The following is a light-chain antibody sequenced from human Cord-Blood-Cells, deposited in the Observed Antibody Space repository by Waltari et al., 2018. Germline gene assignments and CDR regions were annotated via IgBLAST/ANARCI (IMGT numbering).Light chain of an antibody. CDR3: QQSFAT. CDR2: AAS. CDR1: QSISSY. V-gene: IGKV1-39*01. Sequence: DIPMTQSTYYLYASVVDRVTITCRASQSISSYLNWYQQKPGKAPKLLIYAASILQSGVPSRFSGSGSGTDFTLTISSLQPEDFATYYCQQSFATFGQGTKVEIK. J-gene: IGKJ1*01.